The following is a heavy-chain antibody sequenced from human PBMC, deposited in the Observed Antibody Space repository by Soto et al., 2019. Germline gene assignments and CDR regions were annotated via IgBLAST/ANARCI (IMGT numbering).Heavy chain of an antibody. J-gene: IGHJ6*02. Sequence: KPSETLSLTCTVSGGSISSGDYYWSWIRQPPGKGLEWIGYIYYSGSTYYNPSLKSRVTISVDTSKNQFSLKLSSVTAADTAVYYCARDLSGDYYYYGMDVWGQGTTVTVSS. V-gene: IGHV4-30-4*01. D-gene: IGHD3-10*01. CDR3: ARDLSGDYYYYGMDV. CDR2: IYYSGST. CDR1: GGSISSGDYY.